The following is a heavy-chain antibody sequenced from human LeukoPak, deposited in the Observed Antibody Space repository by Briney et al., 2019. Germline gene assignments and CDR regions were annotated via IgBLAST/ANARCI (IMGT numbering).Heavy chain of an antibody. Sequence: ASVKVSCKASGGTFSSYAISWVRQAPGQGLEWMGGIIPIFGTANYAQKFQGRVTITADESTSTAYMELSSLRSEDTAVYYSARENYYGSGSYDYWGQGTLVTVSS. D-gene: IGHD3-10*01. CDR1: GGTFSSYA. CDR3: ARENYYGSGSYDY. V-gene: IGHV1-69*13. CDR2: IIPIFGTA. J-gene: IGHJ4*02.